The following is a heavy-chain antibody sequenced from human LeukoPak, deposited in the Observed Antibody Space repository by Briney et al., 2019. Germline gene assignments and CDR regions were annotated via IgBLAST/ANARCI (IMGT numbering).Heavy chain of an antibody. CDR3: ARDRGLGDFWSGYDAFDI. J-gene: IGHJ3*02. CDR1: GGSFSGYY. D-gene: IGHD3-3*01. CDR2: IYTSGST. Sequence: SETLSLTCAVYGGSFSGYYWSWIRQPAGKGLEWIGRIYTSGSTNYNPSLKSRVTMSVDTSKNQFSLKLSSVTAADTAVYYCARDRGLGDFWSGYDAFDIWGQGTMVTVSS. V-gene: IGHV4-4*07.